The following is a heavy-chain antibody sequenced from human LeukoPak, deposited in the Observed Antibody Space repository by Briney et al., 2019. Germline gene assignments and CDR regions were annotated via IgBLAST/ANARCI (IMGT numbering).Heavy chain of an antibody. CDR2: ISGGGGST. J-gene: IGHJ4*02. CDR3: AKDQQPQMTTVTIFDY. D-gene: IGHD4-17*01. CDR1: GFTFSVFA. V-gene: IGHV3-23*01. Sequence: PGGSLRLSCAASGFTFSVFAMSWVRRTPGKGVEWVSGISGGGGSTYYADSVKGRFTISRDNSKSTLYLQMTSLRAEDTAVYYCAKDQQPQMTTVTIFDYWGQGTLVTVSS.